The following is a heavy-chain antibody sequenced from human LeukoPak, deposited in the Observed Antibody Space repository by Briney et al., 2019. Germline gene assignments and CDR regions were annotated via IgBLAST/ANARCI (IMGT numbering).Heavy chain of an antibody. Sequence: ASVKVSCKASGYTFTSYAMDWVRQAPGQSLEGMGWINAGSGITKYSQKFQGRVTITRDTSASTAYMELSSLRSEDTAVYYCARVYGDYVDAFDIWGQGTMVTVSS. CDR2: INAGSGIT. D-gene: IGHD4-17*01. J-gene: IGHJ3*02. CDR3: ARVYGDYVDAFDI. CDR1: GYTFTSYA. V-gene: IGHV1-3*01.